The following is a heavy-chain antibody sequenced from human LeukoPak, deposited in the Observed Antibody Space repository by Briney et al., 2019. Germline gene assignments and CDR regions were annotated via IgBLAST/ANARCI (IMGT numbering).Heavy chain of an antibody. V-gene: IGHV3-30*02. J-gene: IGHJ6*03. CDR2: IRYDGSNK. CDR1: GFTFSSYG. CDR3: AKGPSITMVRGVIIPNYYMDV. D-gene: IGHD3-10*01. Sequence: PGGSLRLSCAASGFTFSSYGMHWVRQAPGKGLEWVAFIRYDGSNKYYADSVKGRFTISRDNSKNTLYLQMNSLRAEDTAVYYCAKGPSITMVRGVIIPNYYMDVWGEGTTVTISS.